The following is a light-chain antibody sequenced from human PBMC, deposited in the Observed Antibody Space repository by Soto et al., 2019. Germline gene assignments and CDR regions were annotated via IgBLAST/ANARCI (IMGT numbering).Light chain of an antibody. J-gene: IGKJ4*01. V-gene: IGKV3-15*01. CDR1: QSINTF. Sequence: EVLLTQSPATLSVSPGESVTLSCRASQSINTFLAWYQQKPGQAPRLLIYGASTRATGIPARFSGSGSGTEFTLTISSLQSEDFAVYYCQQYNNWPPVTFGGGTKVEIK. CDR3: QQYNNWPPVT. CDR2: GAS.